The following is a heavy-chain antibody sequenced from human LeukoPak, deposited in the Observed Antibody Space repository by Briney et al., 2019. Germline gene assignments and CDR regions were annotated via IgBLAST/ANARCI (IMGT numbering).Heavy chain of an antibody. CDR2: IIPIFGTA. CDR3: ASRDGYNVFDY. J-gene: IGHJ4*02. Sequence: ASVKVSCKASGGTFSSYAISWVRQAPGQGLEWMGGIIPIFGTANYAQKFQGRVTITTDESTSTAYMELSSLRSEDTAVYYCASRDGYNVFDYWGQGTPVTVSS. V-gene: IGHV1-69*05. D-gene: IGHD5-24*01. CDR1: GGTFSSYA.